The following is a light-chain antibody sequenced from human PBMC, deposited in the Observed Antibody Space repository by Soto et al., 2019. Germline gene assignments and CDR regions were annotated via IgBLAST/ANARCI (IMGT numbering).Light chain of an antibody. CDR2: KDS. V-gene: IGLV3-25*03. J-gene: IGLJ2*01. CDR1: ALPNQY. Sequence: SYELTQPPSVSVSPGQTARITCSGDALPNQYAHWYQQKPGQAPVLVIYKDSERPSGIPERFSGSSSGTTVTLTISGVQADDEADYYCQSADSSGTYPVVFGGGTKLTVL. CDR3: QSADSSGTYPVV.